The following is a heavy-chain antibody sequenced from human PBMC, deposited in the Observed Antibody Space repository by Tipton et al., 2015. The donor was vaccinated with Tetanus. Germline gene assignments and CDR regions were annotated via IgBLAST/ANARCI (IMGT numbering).Heavy chain of an antibody. CDR3: ARAHLTASRMSPWGT. CDR2: INEDGSGN. J-gene: IGHJ5*02. V-gene: IGHV3-7*01. Sequence: SLRLSCAASGFTFSRFWMTWGRQAPGKGLEWVANINEDGSGNYYVDSVKGRFTISRDNAGNSLFLQMNSLRVEDTAVYHCARAHLTASRMSPWGTWGQGTLVTVSS. CDR1: GFTFSRFW. D-gene: IGHD3-16*01.